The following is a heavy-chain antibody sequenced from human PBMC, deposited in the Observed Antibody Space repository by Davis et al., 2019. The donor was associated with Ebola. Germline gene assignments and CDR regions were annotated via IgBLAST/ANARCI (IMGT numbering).Heavy chain of an antibody. Sequence: GGSLRLSCAASGFPFSVYFMDWVRLTPGKGLEWVGLSRNKENRYSTEYAASVKGRFTISRDDSKNLLYLEMNSLRTEDTAVYYCVTENWYRFESWGQGTLVIVSS. D-gene: IGHD1/OR15-1a*01. V-gene: IGHV3-72*01. CDR3: VTENWYRFES. CDR2: SRNKENRYST. CDR1: GFPFSVYF. J-gene: IGHJ4*02.